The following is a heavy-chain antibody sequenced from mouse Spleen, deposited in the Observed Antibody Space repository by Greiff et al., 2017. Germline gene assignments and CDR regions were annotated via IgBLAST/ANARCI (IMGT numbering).Heavy chain of an antibody. V-gene: IGHV5-9-3*01. CDR1: GFTFSSYA. J-gene: IGHJ2*01. CDR3: ARQRYFDY. Sequence: EVQRVESGGGLVKPGGSLKLSCAASGFTFSSYAMSWVRQTPEKRLEWVATISSGGSYTYYPDSVKGRFTISRDNAKNTLYLQMSSLRSEDTAMYYCARQRYFDYWGQGTTLTVSS. CDR2: ISSGGSYT.